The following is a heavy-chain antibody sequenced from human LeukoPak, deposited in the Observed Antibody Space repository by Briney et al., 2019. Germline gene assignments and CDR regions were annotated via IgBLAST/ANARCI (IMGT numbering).Heavy chain of an antibody. CDR3: ARVSMVRGVIINYFDY. V-gene: IGHV1-69*13. CDR2: IIPIFGTA. J-gene: IGHJ4*02. D-gene: IGHD3-10*01. CDR1: GGTFSSYA. Sequence: SVKVSCKASGGTFSSYAISWVRQAPGQGLEWMGGIIPIFGTANYAQKFQGRVTITADESTSTAYMELSSLRSEDTAVYYCARVSMVRGVIINYFDYWGQGTLVTVSS.